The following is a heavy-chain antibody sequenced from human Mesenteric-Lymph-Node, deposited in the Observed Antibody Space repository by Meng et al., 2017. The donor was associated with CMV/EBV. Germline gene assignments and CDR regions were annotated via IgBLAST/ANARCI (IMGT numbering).Heavy chain of an antibody. J-gene: IGHJ4*02. D-gene: IGHD5-18*01. CDR1: GFTFSSYS. V-gene: IGHV3-21*04. CDR3: ARAPPVDTAMEI. Sequence: GESLKISCAASGFTFSSYSMNWVRQAPGKGLEWVSSISSSSSYIYYADSVKGRFTISRDNSKNTLYLQMNSLRAEDTAVYYCARAPPVDTAMEIWGQGTLVTVSS. CDR2: ISSSSSYI.